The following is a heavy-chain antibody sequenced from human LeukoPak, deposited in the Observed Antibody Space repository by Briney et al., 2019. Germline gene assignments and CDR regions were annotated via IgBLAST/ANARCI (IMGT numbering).Heavy chain of an antibody. J-gene: IGHJ4*02. V-gene: IGHV3-7*01. Sequence: GRSLRLSCAASGFTFSSYWMSWVRQAPGKGLEWVANINQDGSDKNYVDSVKGRFTISRDNAKNSLYLQMNSLRAEDTAVYYCARDRGYSTFDYWGQGTLVTVSS. CDR3: ARDRGYSTFDY. D-gene: IGHD3-22*01. CDR1: GFTFSSYW. CDR2: INQDGSDK.